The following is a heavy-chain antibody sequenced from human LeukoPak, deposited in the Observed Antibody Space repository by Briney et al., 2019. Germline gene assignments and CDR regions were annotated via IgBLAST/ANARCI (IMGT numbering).Heavy chain of an antibody. Sequence: GGSLRLSCAASGFTFDDYAMHWVRQAPGKGLEWISGITWNSGDIGYADSVKGRFTISRDNAKNSLYLQMNSLRAEDTALYYCAKDTCSSTSCSNDYWGQGTLVTVSS. D-gene: IGHD2-2*01. CDR1: GFTFDDYA. J-gene: IGHJ4*02. CDR3: AKDTCSSTSCSNDY. CDR2: ITWNSGDI. V-gene: IGHV3-9*01.